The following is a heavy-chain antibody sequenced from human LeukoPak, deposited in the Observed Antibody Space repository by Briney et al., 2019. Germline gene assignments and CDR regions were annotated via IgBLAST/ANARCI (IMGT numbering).Heavy chain of an antibody. D-gene: IGHD3-3*01. Sequence: SQTLSLTCTVYGGSISSGSYYWSWIRQPAGKGLEWIGRIYTSGSTNYNPSLKSQVTISVDTSKTQFSLKLSSVTAADTAVYYCASGDDFWCGYYYWGQGTLVTVSS. CDR2: IYTSGST. CDR1: GGSISSGSYY. CDR3: ASGDDFWCGYYY. V-gene: IGHV4-61*02. J-gene: IGHJ4*02.